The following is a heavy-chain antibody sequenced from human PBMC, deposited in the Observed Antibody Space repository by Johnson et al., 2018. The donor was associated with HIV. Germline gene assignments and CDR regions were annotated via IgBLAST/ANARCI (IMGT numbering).Heavy chain of an antibody. V-gene: IGHV3-48*01. CDR3: ARDWEGYAFDI. CDR2: ISSSGSTI. J-gene: IGHJ3*02. Sequence: VQLVESGGGLVKPGGSLRLSCAASGFTFSDAWMNWVRQAPGKGLEWVSYISSSGSTIYYADSVKGRFTISRDNSKNTLYLQMSSLRADDTAVYYCARDWEGYAFDIWGQGTMVTVSS. D-gene: IGHD1-26*01. CDR1: GFTFSDAW.